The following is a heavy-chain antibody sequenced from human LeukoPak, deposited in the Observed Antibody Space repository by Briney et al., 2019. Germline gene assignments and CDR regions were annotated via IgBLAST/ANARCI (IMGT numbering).Heavy chain of an antibody. J-gene: IGHJ5*02. CDR3: ARAGEDVVVVPAAGSPYNWLDP. CDR2: ISYDGNDK. V-gene: IGHV3-30-3*01. D-gene: IGHD2-2*01. CDR1: GFTFSSYA. Sequence: GGSLRLSCAASGFTFSSYAMHWVRQAPGKGLEWVAVISYDGNDKYFADSVKGRFTISRDNSKNTLYLQMSSLRAEDTAVYYCARAGEDVVVVPAAGSPYNWLDPWGQGTLVTVSS.